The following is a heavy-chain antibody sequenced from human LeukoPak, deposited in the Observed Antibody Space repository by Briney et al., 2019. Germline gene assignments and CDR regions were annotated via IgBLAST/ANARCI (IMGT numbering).Heavy chain of an antibody. V-gene: IGHV3-9*01. J-gene: IGHJ4*02. Sequence: PGGSLRLSCAASGFTFDDYAMPWVRQAPGKGLEWVSGISWNSGSIGYADSVKGRLTISRDNAKNSLYLQMNSLRAEDTALYYCAKDARFYSTDYYFDYWGQGTLVTVSS. CDR1: GFTFDDYA. D-gene: IGHD6-13*01. CDR3: AKDARFYSTDYYFDY. CDR2: ISWNSGSI.